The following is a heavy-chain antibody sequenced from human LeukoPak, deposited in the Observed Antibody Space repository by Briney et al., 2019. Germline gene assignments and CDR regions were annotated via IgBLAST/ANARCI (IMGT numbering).Heavy chain of an antibody. D-gene: IGHD3-22*01. V-gene: IGHV5-51*01. J-gene: IGHJ5*02. CDR2: IYPGGSDT. CDR3: ARRGYYDSSTGKNWFDP. Sequence: GESLKISCQGSGYSFTSYWIAWVRQMPGKGLEWMGIIYPGGSDTRYSPSFQGQVTISVDKSISTAYLQWSSLKASDTAMYYCARRGYYDSSTGKNWFDPWGQGTLVTVSS. CDR1: GYSFTSYW.